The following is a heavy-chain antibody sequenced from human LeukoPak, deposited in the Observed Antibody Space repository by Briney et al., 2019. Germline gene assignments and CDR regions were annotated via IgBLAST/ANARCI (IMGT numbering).Heavy chain of an antibody. J-gene: IGHJ4*02. V-gene: IGHV4-34*01. D-gene: IGHD2-2*01. CDR3: ARVVTAAFDY. CDR2: INHSGST. CDR1: GGSFSGYY. Sequence: SETLSLTCAVYGGSFSGYYWSWIRQPPGKGLEWIGEINHSGSTNYNPSLKSRVTISVDTSKNQVSLKLSSVTAADTAVYYCARVVTAAFDYWGQGTLVTVSS.